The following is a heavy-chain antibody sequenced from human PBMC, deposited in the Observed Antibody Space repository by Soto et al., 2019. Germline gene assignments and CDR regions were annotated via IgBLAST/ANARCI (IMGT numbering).Heavy chain of an antibody. V-gene: IGHV4-4*07. CDR1: GAPISSYY. Sequence: LSLTCTVSGAPISSYYWSWMRQPAGKGLEWIGRIHAGGDAVYNPSLKSRVIMSTDTSKNQFSLWLRSISAADTAVYYCARNRDDHSSSYNWFDPWGQGTSVTVSS. CDR3: ARNRDDHSSSYNWFDP. J-gene: IGHJ5*02. CDR2: IHAGGDA. D-gene: IGHD6-6*01.